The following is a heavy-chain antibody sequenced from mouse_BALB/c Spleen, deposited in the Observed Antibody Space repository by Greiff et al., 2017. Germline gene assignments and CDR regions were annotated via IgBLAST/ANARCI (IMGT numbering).Heavy chain of an antibody. D-gene: IGHD2-14*01. Sequence: EVHLVESGGGLVQPGGSLKLSCAASGFTFSSYGMSWVRQTPDKRLELVATINSNGGSTYYPDSVKGRFTISRDNAKNTLYLQMSSLTSEDTAMYYCARDGAYYRYDGDEDYAMDYWGEGTSVTVSS. CDR1: GFTFSSYG. V-gene: IGHV5-6-3*01. CDR2: INSNGGST. J-gene: IGHJ4*01. CDR3: ARDGAYYRYDGDEDYAMDY.